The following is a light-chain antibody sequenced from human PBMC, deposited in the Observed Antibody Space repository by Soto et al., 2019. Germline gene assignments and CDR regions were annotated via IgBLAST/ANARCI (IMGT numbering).Light chain of an antibody. CDR2: DAS. CDR1: QSISGW. Sequence: DIHITQVSSTLTPPLRDRVTLPLQASQSISGWLAWYQQKPGKPPKLLIYDASSLEGGVPSRFSGSGSGTEFTLTISSLQPDDFATDYCQQYYSYPWTFGQGTKVDIK. CDR3: QQYYSYPWT. V-gene: IGKV1-5*01. J-gene: IGKJ1*01.